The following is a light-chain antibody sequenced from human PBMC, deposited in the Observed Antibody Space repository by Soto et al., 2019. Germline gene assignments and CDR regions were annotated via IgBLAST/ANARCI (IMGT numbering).Light chain of an antibody. CDR2: RNN. J-gene: IGLJ2*01. CDR3: AAWDDSRSGGV. V-gene: IGLV1-47*01. Sequence: QPVLTQPPSASGTPGQRVTISCSGSSSNIGSNYVYWYQQLPGTAPKLLIYRNNQRPSGVPDRFSGSKSGTSASLAISGLRSEDEADYYCAAWDDSRSGGVFGGGTKLTVL. CDR1: SSNIGSNY.